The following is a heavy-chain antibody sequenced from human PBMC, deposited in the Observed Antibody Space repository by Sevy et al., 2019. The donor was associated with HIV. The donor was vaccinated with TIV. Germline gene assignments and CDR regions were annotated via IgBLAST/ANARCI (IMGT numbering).Heavy chain of an antibody. CDR3: AIDEVEQLWFGKGVGYYFDY. J-gene: IGHJ4*02. Sequence: GGSLRLSCAASGFTFSSYAMHWVRQAPGKGLEWVAVISYDGSNKYYPDTVKGRLTISRDNSKNTLYLQMNSLRAEDMAVYYCAIDEVEQLWFGKGVGYYFDYWGQGTLVTVSS. D-gene: IGHD5-18*01. V-gene: IGHV3-30-3*01. CDR2: ISYDGSNK. CDR1: GFTFSSYA.